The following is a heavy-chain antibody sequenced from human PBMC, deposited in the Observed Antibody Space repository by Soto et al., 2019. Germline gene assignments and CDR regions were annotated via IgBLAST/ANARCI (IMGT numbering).Heavy chain of an antibody. CDR2: MNPNSGNT. CDR3: ARGGITGTPTQN. J-gene: IGHJ4*02. Sequence: ASVKPSSEASGYTFTSYDINWVRQATGQGLGWMGWMNPNSGNTGYAQKFQGRVTMTRNTSISTAYMELSSLRSEDTAVYYCARGGITGTPTQNWGQGTLVTVSS. D-gene: IGHD1-20*01. V-gene: IGHV1-8*01. CDR1: GYTFTSYD.